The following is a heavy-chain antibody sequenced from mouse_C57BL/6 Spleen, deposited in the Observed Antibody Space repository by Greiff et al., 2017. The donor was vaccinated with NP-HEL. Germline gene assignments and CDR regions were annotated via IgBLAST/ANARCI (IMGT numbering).Heavy chain of an antibody. Sequence: EVHLVESGPGLVKPSPSLSLSCSATGYSFTSGYYWNWIRQLPGNKLECMGYISYDGSNNYNPSLKNRNSITRDTSMNHFFLKLNAVAAEDTATDYCARGGWFADWGQGTLVTVSA. CDR2: ISYDGSN. J-gene: IGHJ3*01. CDR1: GYSFTSGYY. V-gene: IGHV3-6*01. CDR3: ARGGWFAD.